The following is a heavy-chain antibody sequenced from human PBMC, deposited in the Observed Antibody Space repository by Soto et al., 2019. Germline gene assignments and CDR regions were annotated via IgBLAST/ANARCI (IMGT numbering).Heavy chain of an antibody. J-gene: IGHJ5*02. Sequence: QVQLQESGPGLVKPSGTLSLTCAVSGGSISSSNWWSWVRQPPGKGLEWIGEIYHSGSTNYNPSLKSRVPISVDKSKNQFSLKLSSVTAADTAVYYCARVVGGVVVVSSGWFDPWGQGTLVTVSS. CDR1: GGSISSSNW. CDR2: IYHSGST. V-gene: IGHV4-4*02. D-gene: IGHD3-22*01. CDR3: ARVVGGVVVVSSGWFDP.